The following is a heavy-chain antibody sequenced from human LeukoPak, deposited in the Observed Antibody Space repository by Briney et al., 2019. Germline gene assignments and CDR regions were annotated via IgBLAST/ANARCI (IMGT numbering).Heavy chain of an antibody. CDR1: GYTFTGYY. CDR3: ARDLRYFDWDYYYGMDV. Sequence: GASVQLSCKASGYTFTGYYMQWVRQAPGQRLEWMGWINPNGGGTNYAQKFQGRVTMTRDTSISTAYMELSRLRYDDTAVYYCARDLRYFDWDYYYGMDVWGQGTAVTVSS. J-gene: IGHJ6*02. V-gene: IGHV1-2*02. D-gene: IGHD3-9*01. CDR2: INPNGGGT.